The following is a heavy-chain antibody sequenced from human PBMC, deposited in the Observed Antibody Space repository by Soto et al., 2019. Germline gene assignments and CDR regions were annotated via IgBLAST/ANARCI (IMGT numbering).Heavy chain of an antibody. CDR1: GGTFSSYA. CDR3: ARRIAVAANYYYYGMDV. V-gene: IGHV1-69*06. Sequence: SVKVSCKASGGTFSSYAISWLRQSPGQGLEWMGGIIPIFGTANYAQKFQGRVTITADKSTSTAYMELSSLRSEDTAVYYCARRIAVAANYYYYGMDVWGQGTTVTVSS. J-gene: IGHJ6*02. D-gene: IGHD6-19*01. CDR2: IIPIFGTA.